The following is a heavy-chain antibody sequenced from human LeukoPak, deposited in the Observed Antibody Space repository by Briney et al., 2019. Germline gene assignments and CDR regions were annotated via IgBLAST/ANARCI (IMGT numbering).Heavy chain of an antibody. J-gene: IGHJ3*02. V-gene: IGHV3-13*04. CDR2: IDTAGAT. CDR3: VREAGHIGGLNELDI. CDR1: GFTFSTYD. D-gene: IGHD2-15*01. Sequence: GGSLRLSCTASGFTFSTYDMHWVRQAPGKGLEWVSAIDTAGATYYSGSVKGRFTISRENARNSLYLQMNSLRAGDTAVYYCVREAGHIGGLNELDIWGRGTMVTVSS.